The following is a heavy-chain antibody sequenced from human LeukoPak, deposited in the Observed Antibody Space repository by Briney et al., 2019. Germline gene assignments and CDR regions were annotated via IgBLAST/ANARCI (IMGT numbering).Heavy chain of an antibody. V-gene: IGHV3-21*01. CDR2: ISSSGAYI. CDR3: ARIFRYQLVDYYALDV. D-gene: IGHD2-2*01. CDR1: GFTFSSYS. Sequence: PGGSLRLSCAASGFTFSSYSMNWVRQAPGKGLEWVSSISSSGAYIFYADSVKGRFTISRDNAKSSASLQMNSLRDDDTAVYYCARIFRYQLVDYYALDVWGQGTTVTVSS. J-gene: IGHJ6*02.